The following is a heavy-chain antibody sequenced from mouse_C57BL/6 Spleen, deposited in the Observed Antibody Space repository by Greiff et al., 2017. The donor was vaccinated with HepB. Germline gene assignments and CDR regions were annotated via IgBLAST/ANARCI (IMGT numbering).Heavy chain of an antibody. CDR3: AKRDWDEAFAY. CDR2: IWGDGST. J-gene: IGHJ3*01. CDR1: GFSLTSYG. V-gene: IGHV2-3*01. Sequence: VHLVESGPGLVAPSQSLSITCPVSGFSLTSYGVSWVRQPPGKGLEWLGVIWGDGSTNYHSALISRLSISKDNSKSQVFLKLNRLQTDDTATYYCAKRDWDEAFAYWGQGTLVTVSA. D-gene: IGHD4-1*01.